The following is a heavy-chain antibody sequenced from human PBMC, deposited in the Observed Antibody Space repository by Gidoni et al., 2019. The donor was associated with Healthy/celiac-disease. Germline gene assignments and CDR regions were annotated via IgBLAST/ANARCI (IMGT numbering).Heavy chain of an antibody. Sequence: EVQLLESGGGLVQPGGSLSLSCAASGFPFSSYAMSWVRQAPGKGLEWFSAISGSGGSTYYADSVKGRFTISRDNSKNTLYLQMNSLRAEDTAVYYCAGGTTPSYWYFDLWGRGTLVTVSS. CDR1: GFPFSSYA. J-gene: IGHJ2*01. CDR3: AGGTTPSYWYFDL. CDR2: ISGSGGST. V-gene: IGHV3-23*01. D-gene: IGHD4-17*01.